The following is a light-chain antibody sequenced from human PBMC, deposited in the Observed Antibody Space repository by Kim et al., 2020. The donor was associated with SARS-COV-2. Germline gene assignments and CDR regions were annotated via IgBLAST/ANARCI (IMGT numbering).Light chain of an antibody. Sequence: SYELTQPPSVSVSPGQTATITCSGHKLGDKYASWYQQRPGQPPVLVIYEDKRLPSGIPERFSGSNSGNTATLTISGTQAIDEADYYCQAWDSGTVVFGGGTQLTVL. V-gene: IGLV3-1*01. CDR1: KLGDKY. CDR2: EDK. J-gene: IGLJ2*01. CDR3: QAWDSGTVV.